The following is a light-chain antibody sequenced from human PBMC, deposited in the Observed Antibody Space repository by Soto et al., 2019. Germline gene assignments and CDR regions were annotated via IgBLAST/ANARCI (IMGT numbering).Light chain of an antibody. CDR2: SDT. V-gene: IGLV3-21*04. J-gene: IGLJ2*01. CDR1: NIGSKG. Sequence: SYELTQPPSVSVAPGKTASISCGGNNIGSKGVHWYQQKPGQAPVLVIYSDTDLPPVIPARFSASNSANLATLTISRVEAGDEADYYCQVWDSGSANVVFGGGTKLTVL. CDR3: QVWDSGSANVV.